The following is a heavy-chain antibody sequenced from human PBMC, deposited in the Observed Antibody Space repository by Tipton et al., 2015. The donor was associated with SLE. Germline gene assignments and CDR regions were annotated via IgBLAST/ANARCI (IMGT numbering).Heavy chain of an antibody. CDR2: IYYSGIT. V-gene: IGHV4-39*07. D-gene: IGHD3-3*01. J-gene: IGHJ6*03. CDR1: GDSISSSGHY. CDR3: ARVESYYYYYMDV. Sequence: TLSLTCTVSGDSISSSGHYWGWIRRPPGKGLESIGYIYYSGITYYNPSLKSRVTISVDTSKNQFSLKLSSVTAADTAVYYCARVESYYYYYMDVWGKGTTVTVSS.